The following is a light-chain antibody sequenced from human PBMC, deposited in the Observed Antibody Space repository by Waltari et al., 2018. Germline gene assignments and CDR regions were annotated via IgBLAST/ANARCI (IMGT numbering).Light chain of an antibody. Sequence: EIVLTQSPLSLPVTPGESAAISCRSSQSLLHYNGRNYLDWYVQRPGQSPQLPIYLGSSRASGVPDRFSGSGSGTDFTLKISRVEAEDVGVYYCMQTLQTLLSFGGGTKVEIK. CDR3: MQTLQTLLS. CDR1: QSLLHYNGRNY. V-gene: IGKV2-28*01. CDR2: LGS. J-gene: IGKJ4*01.